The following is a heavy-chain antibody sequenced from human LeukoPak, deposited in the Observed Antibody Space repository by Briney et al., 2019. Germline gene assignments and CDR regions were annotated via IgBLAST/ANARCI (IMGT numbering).Heavy chain of an antibody. D-gene: IGHD1-26*01. Sequence: GGSLRLSCAASGFTLSNYWMSWVRQAPGKGLEGVANIRQDGSEIYHVDSVKGRFTISRDNAKNSLFLQMNSLRAEDTAVYYCARDKIVGATYFDYWGQGTLVTVSS. J-gene: IGHJ4*02. V-gene: IGHV3-7*01. CDR2: IRQDGSEI. CDR3: ARDKIVGATYFDY. CDR1: GFTLSNYW.